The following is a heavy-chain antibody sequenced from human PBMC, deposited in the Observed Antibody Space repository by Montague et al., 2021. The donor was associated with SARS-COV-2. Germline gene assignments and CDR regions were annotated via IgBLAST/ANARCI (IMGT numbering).Heavy chain of an antibody. CDR2: IDYRGTA. V-gene: IGHV4-30-4*08. J-gene: IGHJ4*02. Sequence: TLSLTCSVSGGSISSGDYSWSWIRQPPGKGLEWIAFIDYRGTAYYNPSLMSRLTISVDSSESRFSLKLSSVTAADTAVYFCARVFWGSRTYYAPYYFDPWGQGTLVTVSS. CDR3: ARVFWGSRTYYAPYYFDP. CDR1: GGSISSGDYS. D-gene: IGHD3-3*01.